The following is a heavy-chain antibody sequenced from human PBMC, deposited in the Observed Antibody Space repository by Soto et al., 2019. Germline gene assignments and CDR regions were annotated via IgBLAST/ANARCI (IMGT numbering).Heavy chain of an antibody. V-gene: IGHV1-8*01. J-gene: IGHJ5*02. D-gene: IGHD3-9*01. CDR1: GYTFNYFD. Sequence: QVTLVQSGAEVKKPGASVRVSCKASGYTFNYFDMNWVRQATGQGLEWMGWMSPKSIAKGYAQNFQGRLTMTTNTSISTAYMELGSLTSEDTAVYYCVRGGIRHFDCVLKGFDPWGKGTLVIVSS. CDR2: MSPKSIAK. CDR3: VRGGIRHFDCVLKGFDP.